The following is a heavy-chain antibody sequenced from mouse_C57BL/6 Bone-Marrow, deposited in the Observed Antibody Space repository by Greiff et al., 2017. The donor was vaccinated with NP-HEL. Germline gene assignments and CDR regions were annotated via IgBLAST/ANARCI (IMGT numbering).Heavy chain of an antibody. Sequence: EVQLQQSGPELVKPAASVKISCKASGYTFTDYYMNWVKQSHGKSLEWIGDINPNNGGTSYNQKFKGKATLTVDKSSSTAYMELRSLTSEDSAVYYCARKSGYSNYDLAYWGQGTLVTVSA. CDR1: GYTFTDYY. V-gene: IGHV1-26*01. CDR2: INPNNGGT. J-gene: IGHJ3*01. D-gene: IGHD2-5*01. CDR3: ARKSGYSNYDLAY.